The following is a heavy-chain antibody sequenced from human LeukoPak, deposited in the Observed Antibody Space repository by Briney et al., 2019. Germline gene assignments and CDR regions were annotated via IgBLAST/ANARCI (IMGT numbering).Heavy chain of an antibody. V-gene: IGHV1-2*02. CDR2: INPNSGGT. CDR1: GYTFTGYY. Sequence: ASVTVSCKSSGYTFTGYYMHWVRQAPGQGLEWMGWINPNSGGTNYAQKFQGRVTMARDTSISTAYMELSRLRSEDTAVYYCASPPVPQAAAITPGYFYYYMDVWGKGTTVTVSS. D-gene: IGHD6-13*01. CDR3: ASPPVPQAAAITPGYFYYYMDV. J-gene: IGHJ6*03.